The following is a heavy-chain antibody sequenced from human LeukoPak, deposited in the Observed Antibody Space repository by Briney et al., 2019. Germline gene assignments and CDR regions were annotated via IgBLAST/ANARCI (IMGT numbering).Heavy chain of an antibody. CDR2: ISAYNGNT. V-gene: IGHV1-18*01. D-gene: IGHD2-8*01. Sequence: EASVKVSCKASGYTFTSYGISWVRQAPGQGLEWMGWISAYNGNTNYAQKLQGRVTMTRNTSISTAYMELSSLRSEDTAVYYCAREGIVLMVYAGGFDPWGQGTLVTVSS. J-gene: IGHJ5*02. CDR1: GYTFTSYG. CDR3: AREGIVLMVYAGGFDP.